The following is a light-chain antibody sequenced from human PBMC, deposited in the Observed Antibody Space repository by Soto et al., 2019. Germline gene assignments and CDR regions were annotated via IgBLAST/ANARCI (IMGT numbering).Light chain of an antibody. CDR3: QHYGYPQWT. CDR1: QSVSSSY. V-gene: IGKV3-20*01. J-gene: IGKJ1*01. Sequence: EIMLTQSPGTLSLSPGERATLSCRASQSVSSSYLAWYQQKPGQAPRLLIYGATSRATGIPDRFSGSGSGTDFSLTVSRLEPEDFAVYICQHYGYPQWTFGPGTKVDIK. CDR2: GAT.